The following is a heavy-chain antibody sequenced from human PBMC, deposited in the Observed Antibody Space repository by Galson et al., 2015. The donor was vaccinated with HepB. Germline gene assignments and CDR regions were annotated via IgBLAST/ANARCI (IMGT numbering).Heavy chain of an antibody. CDR2: ISSSSSTI. D-gene: IGHD2-21*01. CDR1: RCNLTSYT. J-gene: IGHJ6*02. V-gene: IGHV3-48*01. Sequence: SMRLSPAGSRCNLTSYTRKLVRQAPGKGLEWVSYISSSSSTIYYADSVKGRFSTSRDNAKNSLYLQMNSLRAEDTAVYYCARGRGGDCYSYLDVWAKGPRSPSP. CDR3: ARGRGGDCYSYLDV.